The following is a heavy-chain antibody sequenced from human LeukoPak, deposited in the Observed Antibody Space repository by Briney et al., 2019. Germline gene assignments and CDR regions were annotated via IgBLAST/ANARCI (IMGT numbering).Heavy chain of an antibody. D-gene: IGHD3-22*01. CDR3: ARVYYDSSGTGFFDI. V-gene: IGHV1-69*04. Sequence: ASVKVSCKASGGTFSSYAISWVRQAPGQGLEWMRRIIPIFGIANYAQKFQGRVTITADKSTSTAYMELSSLRSEDTAVYYCARVYYDSSGTGFFDIWGQGTMVTVSS. CDR1: GGTFSSYA. CDR2: IIPIFGIA. J-gene: IGHJ3*02.